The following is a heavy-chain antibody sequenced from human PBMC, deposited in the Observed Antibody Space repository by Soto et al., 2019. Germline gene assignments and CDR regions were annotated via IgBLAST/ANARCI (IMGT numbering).Heavy chain of an antibody. CDR3: ACIFSGGYSYGFDI. Sequence: SETLSLTCTVSGGSISSSSYYWGWIRQPPGKGLEWIGSIFYSGSTYYNPSLKSRVTISVDTSKNQFSLKLSSVTAADTAVYYCACIFSGGYSYGFDIWGQGTMVTVSS. CDR1: GGSISSSSYY. J-gene: IGHJ3*02. V-gene: IGHV4-39*01. CDR2: IFYSGST. D-gene: IGHD5-18*01.